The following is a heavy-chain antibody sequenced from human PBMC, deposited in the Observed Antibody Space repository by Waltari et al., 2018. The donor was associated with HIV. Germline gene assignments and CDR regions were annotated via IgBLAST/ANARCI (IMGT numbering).Heavy chain of an antibody. J-gene: IGHJ6*03. V-gene: IGHV1-3*01. CDR1: GYTFTSYA. D-gene: IGHD2-15*01. CDR2: INGGNGNT. Sequence: QVQLVQSGAEVKKPGASVKVSCKASGYTFTSYAMHWVRQAPGQRLEWMGWINGGNGNTKYSQKFQGRVTITRDTSASTAYMELSSLRSEDTAVYYCARGDAVAATYYYYYMDVWGKGTTVTVSS. CDR3: ARGDAVAATYYYYYMDV.